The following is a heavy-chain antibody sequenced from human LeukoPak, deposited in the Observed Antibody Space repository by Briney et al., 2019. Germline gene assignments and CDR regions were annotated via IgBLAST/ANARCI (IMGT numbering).Heavy chain of an antibody. CDR1: GFTFSRYA. D-gene: IGHD1-26*01. CDR2: IKQDGSEK. J-gene: IGHJ4*02. Sequence: PGGSLRLSCAASGFTFSRYAVHWVRQAPGKGLEWVANIKQDGSEKYYVDSVKGRFTISRDNAKNSLYLQMNSLRAEDTAVYYCARSEITTVGLFDYWGQGTLVTVSS. CDR3: ARSEITTVGLFDY. V-gene: IGHV3-7*01.